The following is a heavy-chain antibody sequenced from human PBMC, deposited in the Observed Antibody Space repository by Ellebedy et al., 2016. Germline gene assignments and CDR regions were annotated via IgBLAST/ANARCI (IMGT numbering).Heavy chain of an antibody. CDR2: IIPIFGTA. J-gene: IGHJ6*03. Sequence: SVKVSCXASGGTFSSYAISWVRQAPGQGLEWMGGIIPIFGTANYAQKFQGRVTITADESTSTAYMELSSLRSEDTAVYYCARDLPPRRLQQNHYYYYMDVWGKGTTVTVSS. CDR1: GGTFSSYA. D-gene: IGHD1-1*01. V-gene: IGHV1-69*13. CDR3: ARDLPPRRLQQNHYYYYMDV.